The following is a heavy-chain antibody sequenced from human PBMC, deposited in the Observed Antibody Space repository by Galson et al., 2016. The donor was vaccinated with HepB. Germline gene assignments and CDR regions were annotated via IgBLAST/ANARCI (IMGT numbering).Heavy chain of an antibody. CDR2: IYSDGST. J-gene: IGHJ4*02. V-gene: IGHV3-53*04. D-gene: IGHD3-10*01. CDR3: ASRPYGSGRPFDY. CDR1: GFTVSSDY. Sequence: SLRLSCAASGFTVSSDYMSWVRQAPGKGLEWVSVIYSDGSTYYADSVKGRFTISRHSSKNTLSLQMNSLRVEDTAVYYCASRPYGSGRPFDYWGQGTLVTVSS.